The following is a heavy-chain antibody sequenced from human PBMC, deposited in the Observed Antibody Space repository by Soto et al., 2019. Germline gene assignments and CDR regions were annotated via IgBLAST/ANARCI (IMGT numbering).Heavy chain of an antibody. D-gene: IGHD6-6*01. V-gene: IGHV4-59*01. CDR1: GGSISSYY. Sequence: SETLSLTCTVSGGSISSYYWSWIRQPPGKGLEWIGYIYYSVSTNYNPSLKSRVTISVDTSKNQFSLKLSSVTAADTAVYYCERDSSSSWFDPWGQGTLVTVSS. CDR3: ERDSSSSWFDP. CDR2: IYYSVST. J-gene: IGHJ5*02.